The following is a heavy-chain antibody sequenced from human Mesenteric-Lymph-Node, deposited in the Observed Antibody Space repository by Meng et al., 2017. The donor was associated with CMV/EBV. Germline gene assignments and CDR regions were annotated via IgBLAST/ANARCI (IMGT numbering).Heavy chain of an antibody. CDR1: GGSISSYY. V-gene: IGHV4-4*09. CDR3: ARLVVMNRSYFDY. CDR2: IHHSGGT. D-gene: IGHD2-15*01. Sequence: SETLSLTCTVSGGSISSYYWTWIRQPPGKGLEWIGNIHHSGGTMYNPSLKSRVTISVDTSKNQFSLKLSSVTAADTAVYYCARLVVMNRSYFDYWGQGTLVTVSS. J-gene: IGHJ4*02.